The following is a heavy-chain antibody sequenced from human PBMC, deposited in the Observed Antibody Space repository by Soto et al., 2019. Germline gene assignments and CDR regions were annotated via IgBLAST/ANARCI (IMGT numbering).Heavy chain of an antibody. J-gene: IGHJ4*02. CDR2: TGGSGGPT. CDR1: GFTFSSYA. Sequence: GGSLRLSCAASGFTFSSYAMSWVRQAPGKGLEWVSTTGGSGGPTYYADSGKARFTISRDNSKNTLYLQMNSLRAEDKAVYYCARDRERYGSGSYCNYWGQGTLVTVSS. V-gene: IGHV3-23*01. CDR3: ARDRERYGSGSYCNY. D-gene: IGHD3-10*01.